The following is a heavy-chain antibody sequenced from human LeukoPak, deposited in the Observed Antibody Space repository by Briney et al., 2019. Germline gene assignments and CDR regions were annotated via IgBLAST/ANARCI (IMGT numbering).Heavy chain of an antibody. V-gene: IGHV1-3*01. CDR1: GYTFTSYG. D-gene: IGHD5-18*01. Sequence: GASVKVSCKASGYTFTSYGISWVRQAPGQRLEWMGWINAGNGNTKYSQKFQGRVTITRDTSASTAYMELSSLRSEDTAVYYCARGPDTAMVVMGDYWGQGTLVTVSS. CDR3: ARGPDTAMVVMGDY. CDR2: INAGNGNT. J-gene: IGHJ4*02.